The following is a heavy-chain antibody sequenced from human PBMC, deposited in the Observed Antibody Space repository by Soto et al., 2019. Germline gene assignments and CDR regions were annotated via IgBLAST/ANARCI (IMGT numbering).Heavy chain of an antibody. CDR3: ARESNGWVGYYYYGMDV. CDR1: GGSISSYY. J-gene: IGHJ6*02. V-gene: IGHV4-4*07. CDR2: IYTSGST. D-gene: IGHD1-26*01. Sequence: SETLSLTCTVPGGSISSYYWSWIRQPAGKGLEWIGRIYTSGSTNYNPSLKSRVTMSVDTSKNQFSLKLSSVTAADTAVYYCARESNGWVGYYYYGMDVWGQGTTVTVSS.